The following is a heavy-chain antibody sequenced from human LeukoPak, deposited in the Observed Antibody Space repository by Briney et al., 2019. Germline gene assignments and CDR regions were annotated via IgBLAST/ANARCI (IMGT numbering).Heavy chain of an antibody. Sequence: GGSLRLSCAASGLDFSSYSMNWVRQAPGKGLEWVSYISSSSSTIYYADSVKGRFTISRDNAKNSLYLQMNSLRAEDTAVYYCARDPGIAVAGYLWGQGTLVTVSS. CDR2: ISSSSSTI. V-gene: IGHV3-48*01. D-gene: IGHD6-19*01. CDR3: ARDPGIAVAGYL. CDR1: GLDFSSYS. J-gene: IGHJ5*02.